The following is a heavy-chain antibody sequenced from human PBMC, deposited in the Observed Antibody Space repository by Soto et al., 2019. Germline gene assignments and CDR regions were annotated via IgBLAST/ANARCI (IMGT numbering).Heavy chain of an antibody. Sequence: SETLSLTCTVSGGSISSSSYYWGWIRQPPGKGLEWIGSIYYSGSTYYNPSLKSRVTISVATSKNLFSLKLSSVTAADTAVYYCARFSRYFDWLLFRWSNWFDPWGQGTLVTVSS. CDR1: GGSISSSSYY. V-gene: IGHV4-39*01. CDR3: ARFSRYFDWLLFRWSNWFDP. D-gene: IGHD3-9*01. J-gene: IGHJ5*02. CDR2: IYYSGST.